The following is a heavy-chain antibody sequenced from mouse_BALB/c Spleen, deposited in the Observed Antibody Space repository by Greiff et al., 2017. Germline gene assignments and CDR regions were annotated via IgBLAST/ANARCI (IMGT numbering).Heavy chain of an antibody. CDR1: GYTFTDYV. D-gene: IGHD1-1*01. CDR3: AREGSSYYYAMDY. CDR2: IYPGSGST. J-gene: IGHJ4*01. Sequence: VQLQESGPELVKPGASVKMSCKASGYTFTDYVISWVKQRTGQGLEWVGEIYPGSGSTYYNEKFKGKATLTADKSSTTAYMQLSSLTSEDSAVYFCAREGSSYYYAMDYWGQGTSVTVSS. V-gene: IGHV1-77*01.